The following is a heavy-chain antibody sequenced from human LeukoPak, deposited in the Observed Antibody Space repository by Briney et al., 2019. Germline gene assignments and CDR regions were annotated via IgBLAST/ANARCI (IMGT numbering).Heavy chain of an antibody. CDR1: GYTLTELS. V-gene: IGHV1-24*01. CDR2: FDPEDGET. D-gene: IGHD2/OR15-2a*01. Sequence: ASVKVSCKVSGYTLTELSMHWVRQAPGKGLEWMGGFDPEDGETIYAQKFQGRVTMTEDTSTDTAYMELSSLRSEDTAVYYCATNRGEVTHDPTADYYYYGMDVWGQATTVTVSS. CDR3: ATNRGEVTHDPTADYYYYGMDV. J-gene: IGHJ6*02.